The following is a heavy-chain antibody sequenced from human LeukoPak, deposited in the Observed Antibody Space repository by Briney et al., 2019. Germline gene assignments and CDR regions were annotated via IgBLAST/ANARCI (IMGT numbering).Heavy chain of an antibody. Sequence: ASVKVSCKASGYTFTGYYMHWVRQAPGQGLEWMGRINPNSGGTNYAQKFQGRVTMTRDMSISTAYMELSRLRSDDTAVYYCARPSSGSGSKPALDYWGQGTLVTVSS. V-gene: IGHV1-2*06. D-gene: IGHD1-26*01. CDR1: GYTFTGYY. CDR2: INPNSGGT. J-gene: IGHJ4*02. CDR3: ARPSSGSGSKPALDY.